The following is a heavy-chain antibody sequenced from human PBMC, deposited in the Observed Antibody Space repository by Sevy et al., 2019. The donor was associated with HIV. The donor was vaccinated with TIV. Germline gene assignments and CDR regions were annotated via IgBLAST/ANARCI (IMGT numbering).Heavy chain of an antibody. CDR3: ASKVAAVGTYYFDS. J-gene: IGHJ4*02. CDR1: GFTFSDYY. D-gene: IGHD6-13*01. V-gene: IGHV3-11*06. Sequence: GGSLRLSCAASGFTFSDYYMTWIRQAPGKGLEWVSYITSSSSYTNYADSMKGRFTISRDNAKNSLYLQMNSLRAEDTAVYYCASKVAAVGTYYFDSWGQGTLVTVSS. CDR2: ITSSSSYT.